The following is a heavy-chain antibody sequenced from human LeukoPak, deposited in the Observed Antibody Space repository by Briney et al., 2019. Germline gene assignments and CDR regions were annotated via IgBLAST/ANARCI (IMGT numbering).Heavy chain of an antibody. D-gene: IGHD3-10*01. CDR1: GGTFISYA. V-gene: IGHV1-69*05. J-gene: IGHJ4*02. CDR3: ASSWYYGSGSYYRGAAHYFDC. Sequence: ASVKVSCKASGGTFISYAISWVRQAPGQGLEWMGGIIPIFGTANYAQKFQGRGTITTDESTSTAYMELSSLRSEDTAVYYCASSWYYGSGSYYRGAAHYFDCWGQGTLVTVSS. CDR2: IIPIFGTA.